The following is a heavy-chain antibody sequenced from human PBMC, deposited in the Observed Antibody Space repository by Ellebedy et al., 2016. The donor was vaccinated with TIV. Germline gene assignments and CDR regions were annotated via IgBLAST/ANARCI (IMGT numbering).Heavy chain of an antibody. D-gene: IGHD3-9*01. J-gene: IGHJ4*02. Sequence: GGSLRLXXAASGFTFSSYAMSWVRQAPGKGLEWVSAISGSGGSTYYADSVKGRFTISRDNSKNTLYLQMNSLRAEDTAVYYCAKDRGLRYFDWLSYYFDYWGQGTLVTVSS. CDR3: AKDRGLRYFDWLSYYFDY. CDR2: ISGSGGST. CDR1: GFTFSSYA. V-gene: IGHV3-23*01.